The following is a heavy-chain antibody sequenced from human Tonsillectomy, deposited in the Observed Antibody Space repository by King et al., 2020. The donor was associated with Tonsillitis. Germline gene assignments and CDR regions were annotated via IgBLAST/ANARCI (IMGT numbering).Heavy chain of an antibody. Sequence: VQLVQSGAXVKKPGASVKVSCKASGYXXTXYXMYWVRQAPGQGLEWMGIINPSGDSTSYAQKFQGRVTMTRDTSTSTVHMELSSLRSEDTAVYYCARGGPIXXAEFXYWGXXTLVTVS. CDR2: INPSGDST. CDR1: GYXXTXYX. J-gene: IGHJ4*02. CDR3: ARGGPIXXAEFXY. V-gene: IGHV1-46*03. D-gene: IGHD6-19*01.